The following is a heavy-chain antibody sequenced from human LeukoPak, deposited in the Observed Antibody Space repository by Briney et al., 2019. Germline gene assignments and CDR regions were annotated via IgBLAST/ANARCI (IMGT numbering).Heavy chain of an antibody. CDR2: INQDGSEK. CDR3: ARKGGSKVRGVIMDAFDM. Sequence: GGSLRLSCAVSGFTFSNYWMSWVRQGPGKGLEWVANINQDGSEKYYVDSVKGRFTLSRDNAKNSLYLQMNSLRAEDTAVYYCARKGGSKVRGVIMDAFDMWGQGTMVTVSS. V-gene: IGHV3-7*05. CDR1: GFTFSNYW. D-gene: IGHD3-10*01. J-gene: IGHJ3*02.